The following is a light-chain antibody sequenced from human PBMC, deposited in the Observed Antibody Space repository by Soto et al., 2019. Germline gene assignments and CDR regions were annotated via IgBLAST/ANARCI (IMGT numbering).Light chain of an antibody. CDR3: MQGTYWPPWT. J-gene: IGKJ1*01. V-gene: IGKV2-30*01. CDR2: KVS. CDR1: QSLVDSDGNTY. Sequence: DVVLTQSPLSLPVTLGQPASISCRSSQSLVDSDGNTYLNWFQQRPGQSPRRLIYKVSNRDSGVPDRVSGSGSGTDFTLKISRVEAEDVGGYYCMQGTYWPPWTFGQGTKVEIK.